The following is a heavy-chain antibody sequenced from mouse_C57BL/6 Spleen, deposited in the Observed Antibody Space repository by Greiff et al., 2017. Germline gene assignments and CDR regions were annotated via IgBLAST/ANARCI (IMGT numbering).Heavy chain of an antibody. J-gene: IGHJ2*01. V-gene: IGHV1-55*01. CDR1: GYTFTSYW. D-gene: IGHD1-1*01. CDR2: IYPGSGST. Sequence: QVQLKQPGAELVKPGASVKMSCKASGYTFTSYWITWVKQRPGQGLEWIGDIYPGSGSTNYNEKFKSKATLTVDTSSSTAYMQLSSLTSEDSAVYDCARDGSSRYYFDYWGQGTTLTVSS. CDR3: ARDGSSRYYFDY.